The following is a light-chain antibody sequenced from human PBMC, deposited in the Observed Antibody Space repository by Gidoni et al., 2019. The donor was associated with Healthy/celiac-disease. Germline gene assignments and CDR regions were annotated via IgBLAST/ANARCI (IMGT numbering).Light chain of an antibody. Sequence: QMTRSPSSLSPSLGDRATVPCRASQSISSYLTWYQQKPGKAPKLLIYAASSLQIGVPSRFSGSGSGTDFTLTISSLQPEDFAIYYCQQRYSTPPTFGHGTKLDIK. J-gene: IGKJ2*01. CDR3: QQRYSTPPT. CDR1: QSISSY. CDR2: AAS. V-gene: IGKV1-39*01.